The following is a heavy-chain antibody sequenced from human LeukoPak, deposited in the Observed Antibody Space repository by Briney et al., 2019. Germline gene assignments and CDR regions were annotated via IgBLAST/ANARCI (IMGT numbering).Heavy chain of an antibody. D-gene: IGHD3-22*01. Sequence: ASVKVSCKAFGYIFTSYYMHWVRQAPGQGLEWMGIINPSGDYTTYAQKFQGRVTMTRDTSTSTVYMELSSLRSEDTAVYYCGRPDSSGYQGGAFDIWGQGTMVTVSS. V-gene: IGHV1-46*01. CDR2: INPSGDYT. J-gene: IGHJ3*02. CDR1: GYIFTSYY. CDR3: GRPDSSGYQGGAFDI.